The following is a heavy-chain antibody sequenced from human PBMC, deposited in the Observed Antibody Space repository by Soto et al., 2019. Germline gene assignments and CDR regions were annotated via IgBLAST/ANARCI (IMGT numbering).Heavy chain of an antibody. CDR1: GYSFTSYW. J-gene: IGHJ4*02. Sequence: EVQLVQSGAEVKKPGESLRISCKCSGYSFTSYWISLVRQMRGKGLEWMGRIDPSDSYTNYSPSFQRHVTISADKSISTAYLQWSSLKASDTAMYYCAGQRRDDFWSGYSFFDYRGQGTLVPVSS. CDR2: IDPSDSYT. D-gene: IGHD3-3*01. CDR3: AGQRRDDFWSGYSFFDY. V-gene: IGHV5-10-1*03.